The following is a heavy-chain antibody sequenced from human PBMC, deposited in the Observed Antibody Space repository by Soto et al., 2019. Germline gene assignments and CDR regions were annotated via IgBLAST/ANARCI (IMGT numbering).Heavy chain of an antibody. Sequence: SQILSLTCSIFGDSVSVYLSTWNRIRQSKSRGLEWLGRRYYRSKGDYDDAVSVKSRITINPDTSKNQLSLQLNSVTRDDTANYYGGRLKGSNWLDSWGQGTLVTVSS. J-gene: IGHJ5*01. CDR1: GDSVSVYLST. V-gene: IGHV6-1*01. CDR2: RYYRSKGDY. CDR3: GRLKGSNWLDS.